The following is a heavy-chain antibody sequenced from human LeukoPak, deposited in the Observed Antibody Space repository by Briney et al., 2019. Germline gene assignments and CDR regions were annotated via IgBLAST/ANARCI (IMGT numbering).Heavy chain of an antibody. CDR2: IYHSGST. J-gene: IGHJ5*02. CDR3: ARDIWGSLA. Sequence: PSQTLSLTCAVSGASISSGGLSWNWIRQPPGKGLEWIGCIYHSGSTYYNPSLKSRVTMSVDKSKNQFSLKLNSVTAADTAVYFCARDIWGSLAWGQGTLVTVSS. CDR1: GASISSGGLS. D-gene: IGHD3-16*01. V-gene: IGHV4-30-2*01.